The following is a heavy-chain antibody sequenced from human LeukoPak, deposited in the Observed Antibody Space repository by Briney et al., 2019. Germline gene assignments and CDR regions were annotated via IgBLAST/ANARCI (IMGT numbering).Heavy chain of an antibody. CDR2: INPNRGGT. V-gene: IGHV1-46*01. CDR3: ARLLGGARAFDL. CDR1: GYTFTSYY. D-gene: IGHD1-26*01. J-gene: IGHJ4*02. Sequence: ASVKVSCKASGYTFTSYYMHWVRQAPGQGLERMGIINPNRGGTTYAQKFQGRVTMTRDTSSSTAYMVQSSLRSDDTAVYYCARLLGGARAFDLCGQGNGVTVTS.